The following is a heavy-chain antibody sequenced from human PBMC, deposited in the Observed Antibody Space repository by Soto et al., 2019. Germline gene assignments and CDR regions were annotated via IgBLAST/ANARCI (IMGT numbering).Heavy chain of an antibody. V-gene: IGHV3-15*01. J-gene: IGHJ6*02. D-gene: IGHD4-4*01. CDR3: TTDFTTVTNYYYYGMDV. Sequence: YAAPVKGRFTISRDDSKNTLYLQMNSLKTEDTAVYYCTTDFTTVTNYYYYGMDVWGQGTTVTVSS.